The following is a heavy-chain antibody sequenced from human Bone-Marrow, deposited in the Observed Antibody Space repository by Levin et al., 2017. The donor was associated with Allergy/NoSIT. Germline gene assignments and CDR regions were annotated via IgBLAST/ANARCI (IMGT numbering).Heavy chain of an antibody. J-gene: IGHJ5*02. CDR2: ISYDGSNK. D-gene: IGHD3-10*01. V-gene: IGHV3-30-3*01. CDR3: ARDAQSYGSGSYVVWYNWFDP. Sequence: GGSLRLSCAASGFTFSSYAMHWVRQAPGKGLEWVAVISYDGSNKYYADSVKGRFTISRDNSKNTLYLQMNSLRAEDTAVYYCARDAQSYGSGSYVVWYNWFDPWGQGTLVTVSS. CDR1: GFTFSSYA.